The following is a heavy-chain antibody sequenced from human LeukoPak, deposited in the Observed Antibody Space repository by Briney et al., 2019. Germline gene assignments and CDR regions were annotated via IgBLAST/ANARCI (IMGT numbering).Heavy chain of an antibody. CDR3: ASLRGDYGVLGDS. Sequence: PSETLSLTCTVSGGSISSYYWIWIRQPPGKGLEWIGYIYYSGRTNYNPSLKRRRTMSVGTSKNQFSLKLSSVTAADSAVYYCASLRGDYGVLGDSWGRGTLVAVSS. J-gene: IGHJ4*02. V-gene: IGHV4-59*12. CDR1: GGSISSYY. D-gene: IGHD4-17*01. CDR2: IYYSGRT.